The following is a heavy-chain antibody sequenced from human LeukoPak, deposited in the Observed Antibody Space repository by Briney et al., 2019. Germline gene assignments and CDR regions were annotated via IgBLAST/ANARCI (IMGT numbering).Heavy chain of an antibody. CDR1: GYSFTTYW. D-gene: IGHD5-18*01. V-gene: IGHV5-51*01. J-gene: IGHJ4*02. CDR3: AIHSYGYRH. CDR2: IYSGDSDT. Sequence: KFGESLKISCEASGYSFTTYWITWARQMPGKGLEWMAIIYSGDSDTRYSPSFQGQVTISVDKSISTAYLQWSSLKASDTAIYYCAIHSYGYRHWGQGTLVTVSS.